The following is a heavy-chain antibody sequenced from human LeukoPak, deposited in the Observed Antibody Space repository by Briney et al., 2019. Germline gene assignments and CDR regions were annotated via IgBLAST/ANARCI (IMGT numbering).Heavy chain of an antibody. Sequence: ASVKDSCKASGYTFTSYDINWVRQATGQGLEWMGWMNPNSGNTGYAQKFQGRVTMTRNTSISTAYMELSSLRSEDTAVYYCARGSLHCSSTSCYLGIYYYGMDVWGQGTTVTVSS. V-gene: IGHV1-8*01. J-gene: IGHJ6*02. D-gene: IGHD2-2*01. CDR1: GYTFTSYD. CDR3: ARGSLHCSSTSCYLGIYYYGMDV. CDR2: MNPNSGNT.